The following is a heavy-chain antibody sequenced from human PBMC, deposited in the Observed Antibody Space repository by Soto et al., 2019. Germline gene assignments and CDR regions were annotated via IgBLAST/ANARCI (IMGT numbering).Heavy chain of an antibody. CDR3: TVRGIAVIGGGDCHTIDY. J-gene: IGHJ4*02. CDR1: GFTFSDHS. D-gene: IGHD2-21*02. V-gene: IGHV3-72*01. CDR2: TRNKANGYTT. Sequence: GGSLRLSCAASGFTFSDHSMDWVRQAPGKGLEWVGRTRNKANGYTTEYAASAKGRFTISRDDSKSIPYLQMNSLKTEDTAVYYCTVRGIAVIGGGDCHTIDYWGQGTLVTVSS.